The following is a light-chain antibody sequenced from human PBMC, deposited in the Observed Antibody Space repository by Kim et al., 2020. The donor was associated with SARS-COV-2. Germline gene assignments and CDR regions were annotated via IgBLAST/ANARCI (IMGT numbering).Light chain of an antibody. V-gene: IGKV3-20*01. CDR1: QSVSSNY. J-gene: IGKJ4*01. CDR2: GAS. CDR3: QQYATSPLT. Sequence: SPGERATLSCRASQSVSSNYLAWYQQKPGQAPRLLIYGASYRITGIPDRFTGSGSGTDFTLTIIRLEPEDFAVYFCQQYATSPLTFGGGTKVDIK.